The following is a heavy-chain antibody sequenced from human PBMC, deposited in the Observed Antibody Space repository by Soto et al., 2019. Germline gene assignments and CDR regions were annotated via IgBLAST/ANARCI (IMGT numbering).Heavy chain of an antibody. D-gene: IGHD3-3*01. CDR1: GFTFGDYA. CDR2: IRSKAYGGTT. CDR3: TRDQTLGITIFGVVIIRDYYYYGMDV. Sequence: PGGSLRLSCTASGFTFGDYAMSWFRQAPGKGLEWVGFIRSKAYGGTTEYAASVKGRFTISRDDSKSIAYLQMNSLKTEDTAVYYCTRDQTLGITIFGVVIIRDYYYYGMDVWGQGTTVTVSS. V-gene: IGHV3-49*03. J-gene: IGHJ6*02.